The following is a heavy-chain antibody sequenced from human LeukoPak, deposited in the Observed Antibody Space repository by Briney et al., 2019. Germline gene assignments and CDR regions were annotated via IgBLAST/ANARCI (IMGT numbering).Heavy chain of an antibody. V-gene: IGHV1-8*01. J-gene: IGHJ5*02. Sequence: ASVKVSCKASGYTFTSYDINWVRQATGQGLEWMGWMNPNSGNTGYAQKFPGRVTMTRNTSISTAYMELSSLRSEDTAVYYCARGLGFLEWLRFDPWGQGTLVTVSS. CDR1: GYTFTSYD. CDR2: MNPNSGNT. D-gene: IGHD3-3*01. CDR3: ARGLGFLEWLRFDP.